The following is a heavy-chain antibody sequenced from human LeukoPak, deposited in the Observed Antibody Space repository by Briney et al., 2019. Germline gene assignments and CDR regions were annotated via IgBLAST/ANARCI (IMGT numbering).Heavy chain of an antibody. V-gene: IGHV3-23*01. CDR2: ISGSGGST. J-gene: IGHJ4*02. CDR3: AKDPTRPIAVAGTFDY. CDR1: GFTFSSYA. D-gene: IGHD6-19*01. Sequence: GGSLRLSCAASGFTFSSYAMSWVRQAPGKGLEWVSAISGSGGSTYYADSVKGRVTISRDNSKNTLYLQMNSLRDEDTAVYYCAKDPTRPIAVAGTFDYWGQGTLVTVSS.